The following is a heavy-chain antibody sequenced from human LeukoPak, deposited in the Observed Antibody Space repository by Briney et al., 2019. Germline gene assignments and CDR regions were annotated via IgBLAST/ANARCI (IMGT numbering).Heavy chain of an antibody. Sequence: GGSLRLSCAASGFTFSNYGMHWVRPAPGKGLEWVAVIWSDESNKYYADAVKGRFTISRDNFTNTLYLHMNMLRAEDTTVYYCARGVVGATSGWYFDLWGRGTLVTVSS. CDR1: GFTFSNYG. V-gene: IGHV3-33*01. CDR2: IWSDESNK. D-gene: IGHD1-26*01. J-gene: IGHJ2*01. CDR3: ARGVVGATSGWYFDL.